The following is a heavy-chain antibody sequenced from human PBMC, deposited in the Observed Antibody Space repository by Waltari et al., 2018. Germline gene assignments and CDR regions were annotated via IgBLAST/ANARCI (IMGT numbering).Heavy chain of an antibody. CDR1: GGSISRSSYY. J-gene: IGHJ4*02. CDR3: ARAPYGDLTFDY. CDR2: IYYSGST. Sequence: QLQLQESGPGLVKPSETLSLTCTVSGGSISRSSYYWGWIRQPPGKGLEWIGSIYYSGSTYYNPSLKSRVTISVDTSKNQFSLKLSSVTAADTAVYYCARAPYGDLTFDYWGQGTLVTVSS. D-gene: IGHD4-17*01. V-gene: IGHV4-39*07.